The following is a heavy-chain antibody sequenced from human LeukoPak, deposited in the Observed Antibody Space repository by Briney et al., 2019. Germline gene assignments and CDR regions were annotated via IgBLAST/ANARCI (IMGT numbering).Heavy chain of an antibody. Sequence: QPGGSLRLSCAASGFTFSSYWMHWVRQAPGKGLVWVSRINTDGSSTSYADSVKGRFTISRDNAKNTLYLQMNSLRAEDTAVYYCARGTTIFGVVIIWYYFDYWGQGTLVTVSS. D-gene: IGHD3-3*01. CDR3: ARGTTIFGVVIIWYYFDY. V-gene: IGHV3-74*01. CDR1: GFTFSSYW. CDR2: INTDGSST. J-gene: IGHJ4*02.